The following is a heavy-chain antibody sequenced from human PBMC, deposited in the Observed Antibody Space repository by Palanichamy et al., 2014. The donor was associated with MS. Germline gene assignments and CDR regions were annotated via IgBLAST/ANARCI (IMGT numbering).Heavy chain of an antibody. V-gene: IGHV3-49*03. Sequence: EVQLVESGGGLVQPGRSLRLSCTTSGFTFGDFAVNWFRQAPGKGLEWVAFIRSKAYGATTEYAASVKGRFTISRDDSTSIAYLQMNSLKTEDTAVYYCTRDINYGDGGYWGQGTLVTVSS. D-gene: IGHD3-10*01. CDR3: TRDINYGDGGY. J-gene: IGHJ4*02. CDR2: IRSKAYGATT. CDR1: GFTFGDFA.